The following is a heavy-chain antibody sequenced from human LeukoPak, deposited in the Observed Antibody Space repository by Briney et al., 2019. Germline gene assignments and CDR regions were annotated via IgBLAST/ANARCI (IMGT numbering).Heavy chain of an antibody. J-gene: IGHJ1*01. CDR2: IKPDGSEK. Sequence: PGGSLRLSCLTSGFTFSRFWMTWVRQAPGKGLEWVATIKPDGSEKDYGDSVKGRFTLSRDNAKNSLYLQMNNLGGEDTAVYYCTTHNDWTKEHWGQGTLVTVSS. CDR1: GFTFSRFW. D-gene: IGHD1/OR15-1a*01. CDR3: TTHNDWTKEH. V-gene: IGHV3-7*01.